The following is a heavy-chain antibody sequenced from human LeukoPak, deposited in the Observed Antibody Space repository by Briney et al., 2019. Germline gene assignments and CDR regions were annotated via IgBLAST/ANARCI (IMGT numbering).Heavy chain of an antibody. CDR3: ARGLPSYGDYVDYYFYMYV. CDR2: ISTSGST. Sequence: SETLSLTCTVSGDSISGFYWNWIRQPAGKGLQWLGRISTSGSTNYNASLKSRVTMSVDRSTNEFSLTVRSVTAADTALYYCARGLPSYGDYVDYYFYMYVWGKGTTVTVSS. J-gene: IGHJ6*03. V-gene: IGHV4-4*07. D-gene: IGHD4-17*01. CDR1: GDSISGFY.